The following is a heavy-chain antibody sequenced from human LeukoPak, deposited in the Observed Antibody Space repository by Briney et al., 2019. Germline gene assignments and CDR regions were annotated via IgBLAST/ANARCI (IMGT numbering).Heavy chain of an antibody. CDR3: AKVNSGWYGRIGY. V-gene: IGHV4-59*01. Sequence: SETLSLTCTVSGGSISSYYWSWIRQPPGKGLEWIGYIYYSGSTNYNPSLKSRVTISVDTSKNQFSLKLSSVTAADTAVYYCAKVNSGWYGRIGYWGQGTLVTVSS. J-gene: IGHJ4*02. CDR2: IYYSGST. CDR1: GGSISSYY. D-gene: IGHD6-19*01.